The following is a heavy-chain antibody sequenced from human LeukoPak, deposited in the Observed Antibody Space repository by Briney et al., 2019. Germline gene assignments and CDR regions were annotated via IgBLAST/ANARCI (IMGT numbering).Heavy chain of an antibody. D-gene: IGHD5-18*01. CDR3: ARHGRIQLWLRRSDYYGMDV. V-gene: IGHV5-51*01. Sequence: GESLKISCKGSGYSFTSYWIGWVRQMPGKGLEWMGIIYPGDSDTRYSPSFQGQVTISADKSISTAYLQWSSLKASDTAMYYCARHGRIQLWLRRSDYYGMDVWGQGTTVTVSS. J-gene: IGHJ6*02. CDR1: GYSFTSYW. CDR2: IYPGDSDT.